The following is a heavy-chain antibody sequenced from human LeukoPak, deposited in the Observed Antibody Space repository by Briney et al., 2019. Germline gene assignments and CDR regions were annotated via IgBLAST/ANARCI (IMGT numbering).Heavy chain of an antibody. J-gene: IGHJ4*02. D-gene: IGHD5-18*01. CDR3: AKDPHTGYSFAY. CDR1: GFTFSSYA. V-gene: IGHV3-23*01. Sequence: AGSLRLSCVFSGFTFSSYAMSWVRQAPGKGLEWVSSLSGSGGSTYYADSVKGRFTISRDNSKNTLYLQMTSLRVEDTAVYYCAKDPHTGYSFAYWGQGTLVTVSS. CDR2: LSGSGGST.